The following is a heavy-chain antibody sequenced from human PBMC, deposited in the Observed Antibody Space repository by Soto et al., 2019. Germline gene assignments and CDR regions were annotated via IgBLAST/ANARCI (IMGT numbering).Heavy chain of an antibody. V-gene: IGHV3-48*01. CDR2: ISSSSSTI. CDR3: AKDGQDYDFWRDYSYYMDV. J-gene: IGHJ6*03. D-gene: IGHD3-3*01. Sequence: GASLRLSCAASGFTFSSYRMNWVRQEPGKEMEWVSYISSSSSTIYYADSVKGRFTISRDNAKNSLYLQMNSLRAEDTAVYYCAKDGQDYDFWRDYSYYMDVWGKGT. CDR1: GFTFSSYR.